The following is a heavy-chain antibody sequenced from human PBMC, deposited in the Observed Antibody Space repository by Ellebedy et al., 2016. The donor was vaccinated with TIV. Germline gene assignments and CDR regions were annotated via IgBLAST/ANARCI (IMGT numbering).Heavy chain of an antibody. V-gene: IGHV4-39*07. CDR3: ARGLARDY. CDR1: GGSVSANNFY. J-gene: IGHJ4*02. CDR2: INYSGTT. Sequence: MPSETLSLTCSVSGGSVSANNFYWGWIRQPPGKGLEWIGTINYSGTTYYNPSLKSRGSISVDTSNNQFSLNLSSVTAADTAVYYCARGLARDYWGQGTLVTVSS.